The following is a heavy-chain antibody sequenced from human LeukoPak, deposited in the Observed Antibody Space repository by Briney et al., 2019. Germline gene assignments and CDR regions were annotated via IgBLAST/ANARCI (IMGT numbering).Heavy chain of an antibody. CDR3: TRPIVVVPAAMGSGYYYYYMDV. CDR1: GFTFSGSA. V-gene: IGHV3-73*01. D-gene: IGHD2-2*01. J-gene: IGHJ6*03. CDR2: IRSKANSYAT. Sequence: GGSLRLSCAASGFTFSGSAMHWVRQASGKGLEWVGRIRSKANSYATAYAASVKGRFTISRDDSKNTAYLQMNSLKTEDTAVYYCTRPIVVVPAAMGSGYYYYYMDVGGKGTTVTVSS.